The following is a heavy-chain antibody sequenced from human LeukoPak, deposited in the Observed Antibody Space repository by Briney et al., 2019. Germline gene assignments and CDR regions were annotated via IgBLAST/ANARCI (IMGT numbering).Heavy chain of an antibody. D-gene: IGHD3-22*01. J-gene: IGHJ5*02. V-gene: IGHV3-23*01. CDR1: GFSFMLYA. Sequence: PGGSLRLSCAASGFSFMLYAMTWVRQAPGKGLEWVSGISATADTTYYADSVKGRFTISRDNSKNTLYLQMNSLRADDTAMYYCAKASTLIVVGRKLIGWLDPWGQGTLVTVSS. CDR3: AKASTLIVVGRKLIGWLDP. CDR2: ISATADTT.